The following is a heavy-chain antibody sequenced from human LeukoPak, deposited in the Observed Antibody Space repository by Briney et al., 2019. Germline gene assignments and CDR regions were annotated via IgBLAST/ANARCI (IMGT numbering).Heavy chain of an antibody. J-gene: IGHJ4*02. CDR3: SKAELLVSWGFGDY. CDR2: ISGSGGST. Sequence: GGSLRLTCAASGFTFSSYAMSWVRQAPGKGLEWVSAISGSGGSTHYADSVKGRFTISRDNSKNTLYLQMDSLRAEDTAVYYCSKAELLVSWGFGDYWGQGTLVTVSS. D-gene: IGHD6-13*01. CDR1: GFTFSSYA. V-gene: IGHV3-23*01.